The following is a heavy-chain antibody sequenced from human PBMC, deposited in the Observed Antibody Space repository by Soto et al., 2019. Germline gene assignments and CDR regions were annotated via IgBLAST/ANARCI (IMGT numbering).Heavy chain of an antibody. D-gene: IGHD2-15*01. CDR3: ARARGGIVVVVAATHHAFDI. J-gene: IGHJ3*02. CDR1: GYTFTSYG. CDR2: ISAYNGNT. Sequence: ASVKVSCKASGYTFTSYGISWVRQAPGQGLEWMGWISAYNGNTNYAQKLQGRVTMTTDTSTSTAYMELRGLRSDDTGVYYCARARGGIVVVVAATHHAFDIWGQGTMVTVSS. V-gene: IGHV1-18*04.